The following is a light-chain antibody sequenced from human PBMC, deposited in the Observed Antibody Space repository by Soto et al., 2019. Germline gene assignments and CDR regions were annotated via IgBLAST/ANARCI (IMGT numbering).Light chain of an antibody. J-gene: IGLJ1*01. CDR3: ATWADGLNSYV. Sequence: QLVLTQSPSASGTPGQRVTISCSGSSSNIGSNTVSWYQQLPQRAPKLLIFSNNQRPSGVPDRFSGSKSGTSASLAISGLQSEDEADYYCATWADGLNSYVFGTGTKVTVL. CDR1: SSNIGSNT. V-gene: IGLV1-44*01. CDR2: SNN.